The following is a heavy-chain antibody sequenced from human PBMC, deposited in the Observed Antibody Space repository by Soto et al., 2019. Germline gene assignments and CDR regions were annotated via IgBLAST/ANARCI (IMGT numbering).Heavy chain of an antibody. CDR3: ARYYYGTGSYPYYYGMDV. Sequence: QVQLQESGPGLVKPSETLSLTCTVSGGSISSYYWSWIRQPPGKGLELIGYIYYIGSTNYNPSLKSRATISVDTSKYQFSLKLSSVNAADTAVYYCARYYYGTGSYPYYYGMDVWGQGTTVTVSS. D-gene: IGHD3-10*01. J-gene: IGHJ6*02. V-gene: IGHV4-59*01. CDR1: GGSISSYY. CDR2: IYYIGST.